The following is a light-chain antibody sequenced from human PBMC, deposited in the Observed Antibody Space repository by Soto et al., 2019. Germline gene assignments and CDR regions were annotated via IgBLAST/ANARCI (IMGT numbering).Light chain of an antibody. V-gene: IGKV3-11*01. J-gene: IGKJ4*01. Sequence: ENVLTPSPATLSLSPGEGATLSCRASARVGRDFAWYQQKPGQPPRLLIYDVSGRATGVPARFSGRGSGTDFTLTISSLEPEDFAGYYCQQRDSWPRTFGGGTKVEIK. CDR3: QQRDSWPRT. CDR2: DVS. CDR1: ARVGRD.